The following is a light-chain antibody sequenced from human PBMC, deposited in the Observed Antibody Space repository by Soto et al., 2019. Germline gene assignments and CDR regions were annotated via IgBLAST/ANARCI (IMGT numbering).Light chain of an antibody. CDR1: QGIRSD. V-gene: IGKV1-6*01. Sequence: AIQMTQSPSSLSASVGDRVTITCRASQGIRSDLGWYQQRLGKAPKLLIYAASGLQSGVPSRFSGGGSGTDFTLTISSLQPEDFASYYCLQHYNFPYTFGQGTKVDIK. J-gene: IGKJ2*01. CDR2: AAS. CDR3: LQHYNFPYT.